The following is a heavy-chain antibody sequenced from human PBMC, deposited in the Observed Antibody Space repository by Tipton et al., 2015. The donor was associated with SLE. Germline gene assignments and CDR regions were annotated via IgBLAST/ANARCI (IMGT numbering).Heavy chain of an antibody. D-gene: IGHD2-2*01. CDR3: ARGQRPGYCSRASCPYYYYYMDV. J-gene: IGHJ6*03. V-gene: IGHV4-59*12. Sequence: TLSLTCTVSGGSIRLYYWSWIRQPPGEGLEWIGYIDYSGSTNYNPSLKSRVTISVDTSKSQFSLKLSSVTAADTAVYYCARGQRPGYCSRASCPYYYYYMDVWGKGTTVTVSS. CDR2: IDYSGST. CDR1: GGSIRLYY.